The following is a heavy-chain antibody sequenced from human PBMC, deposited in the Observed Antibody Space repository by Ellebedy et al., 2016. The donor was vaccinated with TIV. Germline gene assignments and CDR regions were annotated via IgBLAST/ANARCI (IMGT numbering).Heavy chain of an antibody. CDR3: SRDLAVSYYYGMDV. D-gene: IGHD6-19*01. J-gene: IGHJ6*02. CDR1: GGSMSSYY. Sequence: SETLSLXCSVSGGSMSSYYWSWIRQSPGKGLEWIGYVYYSGITNYNPSLKSRVTISVDTSKKQFSLKLSSVTAADTAVYYCSRDLAVSYYYGMDVWGQGTTVTVSS. V-gene: IGHV4-59*01. CDR2: VYYSGIT.